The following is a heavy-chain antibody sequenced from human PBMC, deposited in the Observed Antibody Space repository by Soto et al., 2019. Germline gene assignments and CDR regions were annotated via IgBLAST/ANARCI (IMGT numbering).Heavy chain of an antibody. Sequence: PSELLVLPSAVEVGSFGDFCWSWIRKQQAKVLSWIGEINHSGSTNYNPSLKSRVTISVDTSKNQFSLKLSSVTAADTAVYYCARSLYCYDDFGRGYRSTWSALRGQRTPVLGSS. J-gene: IGHJ1*01. D-gene: IGHD3-3*01. CDR2: INHSGST. CDR1: VGSFGDFC. CDR3: ARSLYCYDDFGRGYRSTWSAL. V-gene: IGHV4-34*01.